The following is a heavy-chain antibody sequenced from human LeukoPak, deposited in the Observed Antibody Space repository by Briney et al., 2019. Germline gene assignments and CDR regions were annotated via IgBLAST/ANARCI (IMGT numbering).Heavy chain of an antibody. V-gene: IGHV3-53*05. Sequence: PGGSLRLSCAASGFTVSSNYMSWVRQAPGKGLEWVSVIYSGGSTYYADSVKGRFTISRDNSKNTLYLQMNSLRAEDTAVYYCAADPYGDDDKLHDYWGQGTLVTVSS. CDR2: IYSGGST. CDR3: AADPYGDDDKLHDY. CDR1: GFTVSSNY. D-gene: IGHD4-17*01. J-gene: IGHJ4*02.